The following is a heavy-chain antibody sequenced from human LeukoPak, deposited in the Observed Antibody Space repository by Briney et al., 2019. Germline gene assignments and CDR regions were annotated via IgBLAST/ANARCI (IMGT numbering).Heavy chain of an antibody. CDR1: GGSISSSSYY. CDR3: ARLCRYYDSSGYYQKSRDFDY. Sequence: SETLSLTCTVSGGSISSSSYYWGWIRQPPGKGLEWIGSIYYSGSTYYNPSLKSRVTISVDPSKNQFSLKLSSVTAADTAVYYCARLCRYYDSSGYYQKSRDFDYWGQGTLVTVSS. D-gene: IGHD3-22*01. J-gene: IGHJ4*02. V-gene: IGHV4-39*01. CDR2: IYYSGST.